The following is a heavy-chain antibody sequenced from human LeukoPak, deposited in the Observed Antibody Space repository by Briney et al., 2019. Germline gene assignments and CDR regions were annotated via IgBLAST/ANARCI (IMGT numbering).Heavy chain of an antibody. D-gene: IGHD3-10*01. J-gene: IGHJ4*02. CDR1: GYTFTNYG. Sequence: GASVKVSCKASGYTFTNYGITWVRQAPGQGLEWMGWISGYNGHTDYAQKLQGRVTMTTDTSTSTAYMELRSLRSDDTAVYYCARKEEAVRHDYWGQGTLVTVSS. V-gene: IGHV1-18*01. CDR3: ARKEEAVRHDY. CDR2: ISGYNGHT.